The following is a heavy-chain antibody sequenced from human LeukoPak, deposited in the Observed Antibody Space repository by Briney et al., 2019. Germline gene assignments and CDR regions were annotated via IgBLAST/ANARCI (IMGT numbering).Heavy chain of an antibody. V-gene: IGHV4-4*07. CDR2: IYTSGST. CDR1: GGSISSYC. Sequence: SETLSLTCTVSGGSISSYCWSWIRQPAGKGLEWIGRIYTSGSTNYNPSLKSRVTMSVDTSKNQFSLRLSSVTAADTAVYYCARVTGYMTEDYFDYWGQGTLITVSS. CDR3: ARVTGYMTEDYFDY. J-gene: IGHJ4*02. D-gene: IGHD6-13*01.